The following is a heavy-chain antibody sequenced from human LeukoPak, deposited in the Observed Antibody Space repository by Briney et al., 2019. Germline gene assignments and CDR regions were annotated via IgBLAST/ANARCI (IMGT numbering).Heavy chain of an antibody. CDR3: ARVGVDYSGNIIKYFFDY. D-gene: IGHD4-23*01. V-gene: IGHV4-39*07. Sequence: SETLSLTCTVSGGSISNSTYYWGWIRQPPGKGLEWIGSIYYSGSTYYTPSLKSRVTISVDTSKNQFSLKLSSVTAADTAVYYCARVGVDYSGNIIKYFFDYWGQGTLVTVSS. J-gene: IGHJ4*02. CDR1: GGSISNSTYY. CDR2: IYYSGST.